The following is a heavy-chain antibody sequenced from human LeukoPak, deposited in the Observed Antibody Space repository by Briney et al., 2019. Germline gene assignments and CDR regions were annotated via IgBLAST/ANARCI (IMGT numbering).Heavy chain of an antibody. CDR1: GGSISSSSYY. V-gene: IGHV4-39*07. J-gene: IGHJ4*02. D-gene: IGHD3-10*01. CDR2: VYYSGST. CDR3: ARGGAVRGVISYFDY. Sequence: SETLSLTCTVSGGSISSSSYYWGWIRQPPGKGLEWIGNVYYSGSTYYNPSLKSRVTISVDTSKNHFSLKLSSVTAADTAVYYCARGGAVRGVISYFDYWGQGTLVTVSS.